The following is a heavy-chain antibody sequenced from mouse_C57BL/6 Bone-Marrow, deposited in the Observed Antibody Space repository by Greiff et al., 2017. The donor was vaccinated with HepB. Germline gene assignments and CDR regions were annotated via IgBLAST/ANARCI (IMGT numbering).Heavy chain of an antibody. J-gene: IGHJ3*01. Sequence: QVQLQQPGAELVKPGASVKLSCKASGYTFTSYWMHWVKQRPGRGLEWIGRIAPNSGGTKYNEKFKSKATLTVDKPSSTAYMQLSSLTSEDSAVYYCARAGIYSAFAYWGQGTRVTVSA. CDR3: ARAGIYSAFAY. V-gene: IGHV1-72*01. CDR2: IAPNSGGT. CDR1: GYTFTSYW. D-gene: IGHD2-1*01.